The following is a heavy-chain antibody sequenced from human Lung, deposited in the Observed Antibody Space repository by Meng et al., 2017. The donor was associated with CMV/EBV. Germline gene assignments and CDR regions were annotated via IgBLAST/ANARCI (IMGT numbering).Heavy chain of an antibody. CDR2: INHSGST. CDR3: ARSPWQQRGDFDY. V-gene: IGHV4-34*01. Sequence: GSLRLSCAVYGGSFSGYYWSWIRQPPGKGLEWIGEINHSGSTNYNPSLKSRVTISVDTSKNQFSLKLSSVTAADTAVYYCARSPWQQRGDFDYWGQGTLVTGSS. D-gene: IGHD6-13*01. CDR1: GGSFSGYY. J-gene: IGHJ4*02.